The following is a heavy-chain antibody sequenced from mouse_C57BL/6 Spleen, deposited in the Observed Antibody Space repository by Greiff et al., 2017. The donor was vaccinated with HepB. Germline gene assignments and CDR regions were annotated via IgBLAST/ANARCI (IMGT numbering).Heavy chain of an antibody. V-gene: IGHV5-17*01. Sequence: EVKVVESGGGLVKPGGSLTLSCAASGFTFSDYGMHWVRQAPEKGQVWVAYISSGSSTIYYAHTVKGRFTITSDKAKNTLFLQMTSVRSEDTAMYYCARGDDYARDDWGQGTSVTVSS. J-gene: IGHJ4*01. CDR3: ARGDDYARDD. CDR1: GFTFSDYG. CDR2: ISSGSSTI.